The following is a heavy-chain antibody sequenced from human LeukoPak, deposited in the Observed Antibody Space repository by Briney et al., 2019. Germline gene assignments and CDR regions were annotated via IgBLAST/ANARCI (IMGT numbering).Heavy chain of an antibody. CDR3: ARGTYTSGWYDY. V-gene: IGHV3-74*01. CDR2: INSDGSST. D-gene: IGHD6-19*01. J-gene: IGHJ4*02. Sequence: PGGSLRLSRAASGFSFNSYWMHWVRQAPGKGLVWVSRINSDGSSTSYADSVKGRFTISRDNAKNTLYLQMNSLRAEDTAVYYCARGTYTSGWYDYWGQGTLVTVSS. CDR1: GFSFNSYW.